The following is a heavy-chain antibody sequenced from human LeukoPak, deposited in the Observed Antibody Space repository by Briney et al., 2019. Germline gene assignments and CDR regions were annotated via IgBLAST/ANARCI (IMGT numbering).Heavy chain of an antibody. D-gene: IGHD3-22*01. Sequence: GWSLRLSCAASGFSFSMYEMSGVRQAAGKGREGVSTIIEGANGMYYADSVKGRFTISRDDAKNSLYLQMNSLRGEDTAVYYCAGGAYSSDSGSYYTGKSLDIWGQGTTVTVSS. CDR3: AGGAYSSDSGSYYTGKSLDI. CDR2: IIEGANGM. CDR1: GFSFSMYE. V-gene: IGHV3-48*03. J-gene: IGHJ6*02.